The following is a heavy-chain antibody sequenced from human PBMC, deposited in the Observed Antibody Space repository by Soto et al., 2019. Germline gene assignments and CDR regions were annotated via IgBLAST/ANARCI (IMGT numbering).Heavy chain of an antibody. V-gene: IGHV3-64D*06. J-gene: IGHJ4*02. CDR3: VKDRDGYNYPFDY. CDR1: GFTFSSYA. Sequence: GGSLRLSCSASGFTFSSYAIHWVRQAPGKGLEYVSAISSNGGSTYYAHSVKGRFTISRDNSKNTLYLQMSSLRAEDTAVYYCVKDRDGYNYPFDYWGQGTLVTVSS. CDR2: ISSNGGST. D-gene: IGHD5-12*01.